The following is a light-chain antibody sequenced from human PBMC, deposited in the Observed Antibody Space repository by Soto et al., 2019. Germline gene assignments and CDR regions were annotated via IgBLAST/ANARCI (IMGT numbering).Light chain of an antibody. CDR3: QQYNNGPWP. CDR2: GAS. V-gene: IGKV3-15*01. Sequence: EIVMTQSPATLSVSPGGRATLSCRASQSISDTLAWYQQKPGQAPRLLIHGASTRATGFPGRFSGSGSGTDFTLTIGSLQSKVLEVYYCQQYNNGPWPFGQGPKVETK. J-gene: IGKJ1*01. CDR1: QSISDT.